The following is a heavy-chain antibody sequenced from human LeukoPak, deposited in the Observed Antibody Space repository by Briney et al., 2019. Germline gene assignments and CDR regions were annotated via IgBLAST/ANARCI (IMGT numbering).Heavy chain of an antibody. J-gene: IGHJ4*02. CDR1: GLTFSTSG. D-gene: IGHD3-22*01. V-gene: IGHV3-21*01. CDR2: IGPTGFDR. Sequence: PGGSLRLSCTASGLTFSTSGFNWVRQAPGKGLEWVASIGPTGFDRYHADSIKGRFTISRDNSKNTLYLQMNSLRAEDTAVYYCAKVASYDSSGYYDYWGQGTLVTVSS. CDR3: AKVASYDSSGYYDY.